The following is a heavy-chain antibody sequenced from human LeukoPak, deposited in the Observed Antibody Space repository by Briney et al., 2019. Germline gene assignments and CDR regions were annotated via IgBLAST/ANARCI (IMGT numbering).Heavy chain of an antibody. CDR3: AKGIAVAVGGLGY. CDR2: ISYDGSNK. D-gene: IGHD6-19*01. Sequence: PGGSLRLSCAASGFTFSSYGMHWVRQAPGKGLEWVAVISYDGSNKYYADSVKGRFTISRDNSKNTLYLQMNSLRAEDTAVYCCAKGIAVAVGGLGYWGQGTLVTVSS. J-gene: IGHJ4*02. CDR1: GFTFSSYG. V-gene: IGHV3-30*18.